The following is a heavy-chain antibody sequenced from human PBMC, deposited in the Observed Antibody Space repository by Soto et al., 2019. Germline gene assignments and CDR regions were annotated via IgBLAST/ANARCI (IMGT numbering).Heavy chain of an antibody. Sequence: EVQLLESGGGLVQPGGSLRLSCAASGFTFSTYAMSWVRQAPGKGLEWVSAISGSGGSTYYAASVKGRFTISRDNSKNTLYLQMNRLRAEDTAVYYCAKDPRIGIAVAGVFDYWGQGTLVTVSS. D-gene: IGHD6-19*01. V-gene: IGHV3-23*01. CDR1: GFTFSTYA. CDR3: AKDPRIGIAVAGVFDY. CDR2: ISGSGGST. J-gene: IGHJ4*02.